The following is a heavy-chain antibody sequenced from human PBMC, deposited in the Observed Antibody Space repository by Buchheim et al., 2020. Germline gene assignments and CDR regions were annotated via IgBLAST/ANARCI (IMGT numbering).Heavy chain of an antibody. D-gene: IGHD4-17*01. Sequence: EVQLLESGGGLVKPGGSLRLSCAASGFTFSSYAMSWVRQAPGKGLEWVSGISGTGGSTYYADSVKGRFTISRDNSKNTLYLQMNSLRAEDTAVYYCAKDSIDYGDRLTIAPFDYWGQGTL. CDR2: ISGTGGST. J-gene: IGHJ4*02. CDR3: AKDSIDYGDRLTIAPFDY. V-gene: IGHV3-23*01. CDR1: GFTFSSYA.